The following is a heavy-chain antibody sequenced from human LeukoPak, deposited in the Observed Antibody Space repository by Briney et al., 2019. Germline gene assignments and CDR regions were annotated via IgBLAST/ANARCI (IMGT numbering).Heavy chain of an antibody. CDR2: ISSSGSTI. V-gene: IGHV3-48*03. CDR1: GFTFSSYE. J-gene: IGHJ4*02. CDR3: ARDSNYGSGSSFDY. Sequence: GGSLRLSCAASGFTFSSYEMNWVRQAPGKGLEWVSYISSSGSTIYYADSVKGRFTISRDNAKNSLYLQMNSLRVEDTAVYYCARDSNYGSGSSFDYWGQGTLVTVSS. D-gene: IGHD3-10*01.